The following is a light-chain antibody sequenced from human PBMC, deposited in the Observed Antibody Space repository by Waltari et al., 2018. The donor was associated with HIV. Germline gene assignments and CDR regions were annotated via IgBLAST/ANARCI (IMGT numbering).Light chain of an antibody. CDR1: ASNIGPFY. V-gene: IGLV1-51*01. CDR3: GTWDASLNLAGV. J-gene: IGLJ3*02. Sequence: HSALTPPPSVSAAPGQKVTIPCSGKASNIGPFYVSWYQQFPGTPPKLIIFDNDQRHSGVPDRFAASKSGTSATLDITGLQTGDEADYYCGTWDASLNLAGVFGGGTRLTVL. CDR2: DND.